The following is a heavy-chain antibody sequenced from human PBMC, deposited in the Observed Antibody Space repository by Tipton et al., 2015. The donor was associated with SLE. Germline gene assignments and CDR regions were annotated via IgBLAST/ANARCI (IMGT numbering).Heavy chain of an antibody. V-gene: IGHV4-59*11. J-gene: IGHJ3*01. CDR2: ISYSGST. CDR3: ASQGWGYSSF. CDR1: GGSISSHY. Sequence: TLSLTCTVSGGSISSHYWSWIRQPPGKGLEWIGFISYSGSTNYNPSLKSRVTISVDTSKNQFSLKLSSVTAADTAVYYCASQGWGYSSFWGQGTMVTVSS. D-gene: IGHD6-19*01.